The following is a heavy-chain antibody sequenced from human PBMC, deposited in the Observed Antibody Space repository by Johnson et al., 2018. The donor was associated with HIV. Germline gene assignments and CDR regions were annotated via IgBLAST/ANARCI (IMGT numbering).Heavy chain of an antibody. D-gene: IGHD2-8*01. CDR1: GFTFSSYG. J-gene: IGHJ3*02. CDR3: AKDWYDAGPLMALDI. CDR2: ISYDGSNK. V-gene: IGHV3-30*18. Sequence: VQLVESGGGVVQPGRSLRLSCAASGFTFSSYGMHWVRQAPGKGLEWVAVISYDGSNKYYADSVKGRFTISRDNSKNTLYLKMNSLRAEDTAVYYCAKDWYDAGPLMALDIWGQGTMVTVSS.